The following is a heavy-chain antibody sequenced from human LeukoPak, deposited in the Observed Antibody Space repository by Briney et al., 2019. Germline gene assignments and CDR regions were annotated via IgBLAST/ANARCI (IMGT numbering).Heavy chain of an antibody. V-gene: IGHV3-23*01. CDR2: ISGSGGST. Sequence: GGSLRLSCAASGFTFSSYAMSWVRQAPGKGLEWVSAISGSGGSTYYADSVKGRFTISRDNSKNTLYLQMNSLRAEDTAVYYCASFGGSGITENWFDPWGQGTLVTVSS. D-gene: IGHD6-19*01. CDR1: GFTFSSYA. CDR3: ASFGGSGITENWFDP. J-gene: IGHJ5*02.